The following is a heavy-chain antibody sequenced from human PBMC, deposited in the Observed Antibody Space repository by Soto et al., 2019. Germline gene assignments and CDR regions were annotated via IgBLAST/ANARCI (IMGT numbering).Heavy chain of an antibody. CDR2: IIPILGTA. CDR3: ARSQGSNYGYYYYGMDV. Sequence: SVKVSCKASGGTFSSYAISWVRQAPGQGLEWMGGIIPILGTANYAQKFQGRVTITADKSTSTAYMELSSLRSEDTAVYYCARSQGSNYGYYYYGMDVWGQGTTVTVSS. D-gene: IGHD4-4*01. J-gene: IGHJ6*02. CDR1: GGTFSSYA. V-gene: IGHV1-69*10.